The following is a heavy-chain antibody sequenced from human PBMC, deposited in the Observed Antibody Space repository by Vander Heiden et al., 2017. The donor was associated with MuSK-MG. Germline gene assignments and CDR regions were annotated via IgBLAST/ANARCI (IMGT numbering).Heavy chain of an antibody. J-gene: IGHJ4*02. D-gene: IGHD5-18*01. V-gene: IGHV4-34*01. CDR1: GGSFSGYY. CDR2: INHSGST. Sequence: HVPLQQWGAGLLKPSETLSLTCAVYGGSFSGYYWSWIRQHPGKGLEWIGEINHSGSTNYNPSLKSRVTISVDTSKNQFSLKLSSVTAADTAVYYCAREYSYGLDYWGQGTLVTVSS. CDR3: AREYSYGLDY.